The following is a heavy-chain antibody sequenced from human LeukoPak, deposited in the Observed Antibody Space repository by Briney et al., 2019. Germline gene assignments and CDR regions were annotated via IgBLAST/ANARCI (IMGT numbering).Heavy chain of an antibody. CDR1: GGSISSSSYY. Sequence: PSETLSLTCTVSGGSISSSSYYWGWIRQPPGKGLEWIGSIYYSGSAYYNPSLKSRVTISVDTSKNQFSLKLSSVTAADTAVYYCARQKVATTYDYWGQGTLVTVSS. D-gene: IGHD5-12*01. V-gene: IGHV4-39*01. CDR3: ARQKVATTYDY. CDR2: IYYSGSA. J-gene: IGHJ4*02.